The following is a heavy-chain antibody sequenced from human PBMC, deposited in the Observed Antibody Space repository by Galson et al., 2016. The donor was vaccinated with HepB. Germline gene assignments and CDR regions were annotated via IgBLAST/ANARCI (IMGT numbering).Heavy chain of an antibody. CDR1: GGSINTISYF. V-gene: IGHV4-39*02. J-gene: IGHJ5*01. CDR2: VYYSGTT. CDR3: AAIFRGGSSRGDWFDS. D-gene: IGHD2-15*01. Sequence: SETLSLTCTVSGGSINTISYFWAWIRQPPGKGLEWIGTVYYSGTTYYHPSLRSRLTMSVDTSKNHFSLNLSSVAAGDTAVYYCAAIFRGGSSRGDWFDSWGQGALVTVSS.